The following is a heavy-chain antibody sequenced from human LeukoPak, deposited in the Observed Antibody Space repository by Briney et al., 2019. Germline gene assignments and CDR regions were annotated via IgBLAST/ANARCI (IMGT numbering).Heavy chain of an antibody. Sequence: GGSLRLSCAASGFNFSDHYMSWVRQTPGRGLEWVTYISGSGATLHHADPGKGRLTISRDNAKNSLSLKMNSLRAEDTALYYCARALYGSSGYYDCWGQGILVTVSS. CDR2: ISGSGATL. CDR1: GFNFSDHY. J-gene: IGHJ4*02. V-gene: IGHV3-11*01. CDR3: ARALYGSSGYYDC. D-gene: IGHD3-22*01.